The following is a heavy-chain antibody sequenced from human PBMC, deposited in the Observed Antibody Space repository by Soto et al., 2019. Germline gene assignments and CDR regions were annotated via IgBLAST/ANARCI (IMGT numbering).Heavy chain of an antibody. CDR2: ISGSGGST. Sequence: GGSLRLSCAASGFTFSGYAMSWVRQAPGKGLEWVSAISGSGGSTYYADSVKGRFTISRDNSKNTLYLQMNSLRAEDTAVYYCATGYSYGQRSAYYYGMDVWGQGTTVTVSS. J-gene: IGHJ6*02. V-gene: IGHV3-23*01. CDR3: ATGYSYGQRSAYYYGMDV. CDR1: GFTFSGYA. D-gene: IGHD5-18*01.